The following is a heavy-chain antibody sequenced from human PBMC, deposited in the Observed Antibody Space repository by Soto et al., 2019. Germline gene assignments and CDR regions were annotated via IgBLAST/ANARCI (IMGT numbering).Heavy chain of an antibody. D-gene: IGHD2-21*02. CDR3: ARGGDWKFDY. J-gene: IGHJ4*02. CDR2: IYHSGRT. V-gene: IGHV4-4*02. CDR1: GDSISSDKW. Sequence: QVQLQESGPGLVKPSGTLSLTCAVSGDSISSDKWWSWVRQHPGKGLEWIGEIYHSGRTNCNPSLKSRVTISVEKSKNQFSLELSSMTAADTAVYYCARGGDWKFDYWGQGSLVTVSS.